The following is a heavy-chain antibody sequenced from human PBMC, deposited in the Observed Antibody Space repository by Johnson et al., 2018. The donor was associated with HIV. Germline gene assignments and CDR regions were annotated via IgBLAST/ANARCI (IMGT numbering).Heavy chain of an antibody. J-gene: IGHJ3*01. V-gene: IGHV3-20*04. CDR3: AKRQPLVGASF. CDR1: GFTFNDYG. Sequence: QLVESGGSVVRPGGSLRLSCATSGFTFNDYGMSWVRQVPGKGLEWVSDINWNGGSRAYADSVKGRFTISRDNAKNSLYLQMNSLRAEDTAVYYCAKRQPLVGASFWGQGTMVTVSS. D-gene: IGHD1-26*01. CDR2: INWNGGSR.